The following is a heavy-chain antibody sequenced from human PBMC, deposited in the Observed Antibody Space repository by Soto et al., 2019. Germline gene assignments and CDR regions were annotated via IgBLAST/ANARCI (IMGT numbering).Heavy chain of an antibody. J-gene: IGHJ4*02. Sequence: GGSLRLSFAASGFTFDDYAMHWVRQAPGKGLEWVSLISGDGGSTYYADSVKGRFTISRDNSKNSLYLQMNSLRTEDTALYYCAKGAGYSSGWYDYLGQGTLVTVSS. CDR1: GFTFDDYA. V-gene: IGHV3-43*02. D-gene: IGHD6-19*01. CDR2: ISGDGGST. CDR3: AKGAGYSSGWYDY.